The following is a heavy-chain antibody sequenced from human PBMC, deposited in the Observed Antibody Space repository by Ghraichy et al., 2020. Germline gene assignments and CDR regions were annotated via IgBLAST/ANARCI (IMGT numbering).Heavy chain of an antibody. CDR1: GYTFTGYY. Sequence: ASVKVSCKASGYTFTGYYMHWVRQAPGQGLEWMGWINPNSGGTNYAQKFQGRVTMTRDTSISTAYMELSRLRSDDTAVYYCASPVAPEGLSLNRWVDRKENWFDPWGQGTLVTVSS. D-gene: IGHD1-14*01. CDR3: ASPVAPEGLSLNRWVDRKENWFDP. J-gene: IGHJ5*02. CDR2: INPNSGGT. V-gene: IGHV1-2*02.